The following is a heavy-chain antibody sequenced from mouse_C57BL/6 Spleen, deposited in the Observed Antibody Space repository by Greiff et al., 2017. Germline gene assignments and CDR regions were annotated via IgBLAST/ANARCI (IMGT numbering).Heavy chain of an antibody. Sequence: VKLVESGPGLVAPSQSLSITCTVSGFSLTSYAISWVRQPPGKGLEWLGVIWTGGGTNYNSALKSRLSISKDNSKSQVFLKMNSLQTDDTARYYCARLLSTMVTTGEFYYYAMDYWGQGTSVTVSS. CDR1: GFSLTSYA. CDR2: IWTGGGT. CDR3: ARLLSTMVTTGEFYYYAMDY. D-gene: IGHD2-2*01. J-gene: IGHJ4*01. V-gene: IGHV2-9-1*01.